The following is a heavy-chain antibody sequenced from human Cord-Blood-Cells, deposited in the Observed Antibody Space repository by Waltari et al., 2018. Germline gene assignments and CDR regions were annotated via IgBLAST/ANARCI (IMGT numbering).Heavy chain of an antibody. V-gene: IGHV3-53*01. CDR3: ARVKGYRGYFDL. D-gene: IGHD5-18*01. CDR1: GFTVSSNY. CDR2: IYSGGST. J-gene: IGHJ2*01. Sequence: QLLESGRGLIQPGGSLRLPCAASGFTVSSNYISWVRQAPGKGLEWVSVIYSGGSTYNADSVNGGFTISRDNSKNTLYLQMNSLRAEDTAVYYCARVKGYRGYFDLWGRGTLVTVSS.